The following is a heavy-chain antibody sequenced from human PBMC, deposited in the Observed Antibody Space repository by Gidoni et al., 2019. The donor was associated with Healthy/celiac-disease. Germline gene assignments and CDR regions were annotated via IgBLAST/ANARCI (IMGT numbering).Heavy chain of an antibody. CDR2: INPSGGST. J-gene: IGHJ4*02. D-gene: IGHD3-3*01. V-gene: IGHV1-46*01. CDR3: ARDCGLRFLEWSPDY. CDR1: GYTFTSYY. Sequence: QVQLVQSGAEVKKPGASVKVSCKASGYTFTSYYMHWVRPAPGQGLEWMGIINPSGGSTSYAQKFQGRVTMTRDTSTSTVYMELSSLRSEDTAVYYCARDCGLRFLEWSPDYWGQGTLVTVSS.